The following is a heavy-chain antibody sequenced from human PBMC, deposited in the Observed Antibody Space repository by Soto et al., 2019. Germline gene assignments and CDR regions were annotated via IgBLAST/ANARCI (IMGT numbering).Heavy chain of an antibody. CDR3: AKDLIRYCSSTSCHPFDY. Sequence: PGGSLRLSCAASGFTFSSYEMNWVRQAPGKGLEWVSYISSSGTIYYADSVRGRFTVSRDNAKNSVYLQMNSLRAEDTALYYCAKDLIRYCSSTSCHPFDYWGQGTLVTVSS. J-gene: IGHJ4*02. V-gene: IGHV3-48*03. D-gene: IGHD2-2*01. CDR2: ISSSGTI. CDR1: GFTFSSYE.